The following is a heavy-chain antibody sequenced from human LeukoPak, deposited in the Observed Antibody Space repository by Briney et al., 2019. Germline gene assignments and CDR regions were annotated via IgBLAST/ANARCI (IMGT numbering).Heavy chain of an antibody. Sequence: SETLSLTCTVSDGSIGAYYWSWIRQPPGKGLEWIGHISSSGTTNFNPSLNSRASISINTSMNQFSLKLRSVTAAGTAICFCARRGGSVSYLFDYWGQGALVAVSS. J-gene: IGHJ4*02. V-gene: IGHV4-59*08. CDR3: ARRGGSVSYLFDY. CDR1: DGSIGAYY. CDR2: ISSSGTT. D-gene: IGHD3-10*01.